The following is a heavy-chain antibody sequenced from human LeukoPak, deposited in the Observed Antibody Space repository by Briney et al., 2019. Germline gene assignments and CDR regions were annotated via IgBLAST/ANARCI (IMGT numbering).Heavy chain of an antibody. Sequence: SETLSLTCTVSGGSVSSGSYYWSWIRQPPGKGLEWIGYIYYSGSTNYNPSLKSRVTISVDTSKNQFSLKLSSVTAADTAVYYCASTGHLEHFDYWGQGTLVTVSS. CDR2: IYYSGST. CDR1: GGSVSSGSYY. CDR3: ASTGHLEHFDY. V-gene: IGHV4-61*01. J-gene: IGHJ4*02. D-gene: IGHD1-14*01.